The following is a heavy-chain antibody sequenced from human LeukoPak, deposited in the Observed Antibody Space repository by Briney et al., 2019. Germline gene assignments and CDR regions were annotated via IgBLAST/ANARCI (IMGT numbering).Heavy chain of an antibody. CDR2: IWYDGSNK. D-gene: IGHD3-10*01. J-gene: IGHJ4*02. CDR1: GFTFSSYS. Sequence: GGSLRLSCAASGFTFSSYSMNWVRQAPGKGLEWVAVIWYDGSNKYYADSVKGRFTISRDNSKNTLYLQMNSLRAEDTAVYYCARNYYGSGSSLTGYWGQGTLVTVSS. V-gene: IGHV3-33*08. CDR3: ARNYYGSGSSLTGY.